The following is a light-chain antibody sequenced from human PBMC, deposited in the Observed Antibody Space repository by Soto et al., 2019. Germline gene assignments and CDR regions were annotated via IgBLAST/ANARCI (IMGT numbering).Light chain of an antibody. CDR1: QSVSSY. J-gene: IGKJ5*01. Sequence: EIVLTQSPATLSLSPGQRATLSCRASQSVSSYLAWYQQKPGQAPRLLIYDASNRATGIPPRFSGGVSGTVLTPAISALEHEDFAVYYCQHRSNWITFGQGIRLEIK. CDR3: QHRSNWIT. CDR2: DAS. V-gene: IGKV3-11*01.